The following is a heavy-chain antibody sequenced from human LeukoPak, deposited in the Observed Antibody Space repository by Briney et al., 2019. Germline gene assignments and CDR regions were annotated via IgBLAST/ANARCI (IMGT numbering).Heavy chain of an antibody. CDR1: GFTFGDYA. CDR3: TRDRGYSYGYGDY. D-gene: IGHD5-18*01. J-gene: IGHJ4*02. V-gene: IGHV3-49*04. CDR2: IRSKANGGTT. Sequence: SGGSLRLSCTASGFTFGDYAMSWVRQAPGKGLEWVGFIRSKANGGTTEYAASVKGRFTISRDDSKSIAYLQMNSLKNEDTAVYYCTRDRGYSYGYGDYWGQGTLVTVSS.